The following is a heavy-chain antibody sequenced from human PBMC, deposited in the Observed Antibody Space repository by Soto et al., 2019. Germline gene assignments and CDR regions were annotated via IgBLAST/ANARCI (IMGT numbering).Heavy chain of an antibody. V-gene: IGHV1-18*01. CDR2: ISAYNGNT. Sequence: GASVKVSCNASCYTFTSYGMSLVRQAPGQGLEWMGWISAYNGNTNYAQKLQGRVTMTTDTSTSTAYMELRSLRSDDTAVYYCARDPRGSSSWSDYWGQGTLVTVSS. CDR3: ARDPRGSSSWSDY. CDR1: CYTFTSYG. J-gene: IGHJ4*02. D-gene: IGHD6-13*01.